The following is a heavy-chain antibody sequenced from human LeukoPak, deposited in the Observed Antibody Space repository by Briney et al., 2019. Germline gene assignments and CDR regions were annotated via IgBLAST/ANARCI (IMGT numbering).Heavy chain of an antibody. V-gene: IGHV4-30-2*01. CDR2: INHSGST. J-gene: IGHJ6*02. Sequence: SQTLSLTCAVSGGSISSGGYYWSWIRQPPGKGLEWIGEINHSGSTNYNPSLKSRVTISVDTSKNQFSLKLSSVTAADTAVYYCARVRTVLWFGPGGMDVWGQGTTVTVSS. CDR3: ARVRTVLWFGPGGMDV. D-gene: IGHD3-10*01. CDR1: GGSISSGGYY.